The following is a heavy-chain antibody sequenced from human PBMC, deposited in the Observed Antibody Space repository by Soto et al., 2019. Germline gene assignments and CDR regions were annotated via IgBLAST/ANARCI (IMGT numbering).Heavy chain of an antibody. D-gene: IGHD5-18*01. J-gene: IGHJ4*02. CDR1: GGTFSTYA. CDR2: IIPMFGTA. CDR3: ASGIQLWLRRINNGDSG. V-gene: IGHV1-69*12. Sequence: QVQLVQSGAEVKKPESSVKVSCKAPGGTFSTYAISWVRQAPGQGLEWMGGIIPMFGTANYAQRFQDSVTITADESTNAVYMELISLRSEDTAVYFCASGIQLWLRRINNGDSGWGQGTLVTVSS.